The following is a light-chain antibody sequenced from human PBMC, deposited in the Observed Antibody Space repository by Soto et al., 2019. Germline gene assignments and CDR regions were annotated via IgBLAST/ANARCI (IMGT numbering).Light chain of an antibody. V-gene: IGKV3-11*01. CDR2: DAS. Sequence: ELAMTQSPANMSTSPCTSAQLFCRASQSVSSYLAWYQQKPGQAPRLLIYDASNRATGIPARFSGSGSGTDFTLTISSLEPEDFAVYYCQQRSNWPLTFGGGTKVDIK. J-gene: IGKJ4*01. CDR1: QSVSSY. CDR3: QQRSNWPLT.